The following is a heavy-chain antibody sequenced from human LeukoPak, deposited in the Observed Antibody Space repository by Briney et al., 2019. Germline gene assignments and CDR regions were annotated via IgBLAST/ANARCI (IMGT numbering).Heavy chain of an antibody. D-gene: IGHD6-13*01. J-gene: IGHJ4*02. Sequence: QPGRSLRLSCAASGFTFSSYGMHWVRQAPGKGLEWVAVIWYDGSNKYYADSVRGRFTISRDNSKNTLYLQMNSLRAEDTAVYYCARDAAGFDYWGQGTLVTVSS. CDR1: GFTFSSYG. V-gene: IGHV3-33*01. CDR2: IWYDGSNK. CDR3: ARDAAGFDY.